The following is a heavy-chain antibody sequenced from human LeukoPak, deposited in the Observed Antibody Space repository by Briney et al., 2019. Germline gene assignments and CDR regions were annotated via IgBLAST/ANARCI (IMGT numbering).Heavy chain of an antibody. V-gene: IGHV4-59*01. CDR1: GGSISSYY. CDR2: IYYSGST. J-gene: IGHJ4*02. Sequence: PSETLSLTCTVSGGSISSYYWSWIRQPPGKGLEWIGYIYYSGSTNYNPSLKSRVTISVDTSKNQFSLKLSSVTAADTAVYYCAREGSREVLRYFDWHIREGGTFDYWGQGTLVTVSS. D-gene: IGHD3-9*01. CDR3: AREGSREVLRYFDWHIREGGTFDY.